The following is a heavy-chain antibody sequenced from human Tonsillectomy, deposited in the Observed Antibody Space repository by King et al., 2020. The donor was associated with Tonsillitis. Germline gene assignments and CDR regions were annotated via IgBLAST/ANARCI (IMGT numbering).Heavy chain of an antibody. Sequence: QLVQSGGGVVRPGGSLRLSCAASGFTFDDYGMSWVRQAPGKGLEWVSAINWNGGSTGYADSVKGRFTISRDNAKNSLYLQMNSLRAEDTALYYCARVHTQTRITMFGVIDYWGQGTLVTVSS. CDR1: GFTFDDYG. V-gene: IGHV3-20*04. D-gene: IGHD3-3*01. CDR3: ARVHTQTRITMFGVIDY. J-gene: IGHJ4*02. CDR2: INWNGGST.